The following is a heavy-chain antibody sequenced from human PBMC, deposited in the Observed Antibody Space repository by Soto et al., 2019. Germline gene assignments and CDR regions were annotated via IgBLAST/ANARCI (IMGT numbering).Heavy chain of an antibody. D-gene: IGHD5-12*01. CDR1: GFTFSSYS. CDR2: ISSSSSYI. V-gene: IGHV3-21*01. CDR3: ASASGIYSGYDEGMDV. J-gene: IGHJ6*02. Sequence: LRLSCAASGFTFSSYSMNWVRQAPGKGLEWVSSISSSSSYIYYADSVKGRFTISRDNAKNSLYLQMNSLRAEDTAVYYCASASGIYSGYDEGMDVWGQGTTVTVYS.